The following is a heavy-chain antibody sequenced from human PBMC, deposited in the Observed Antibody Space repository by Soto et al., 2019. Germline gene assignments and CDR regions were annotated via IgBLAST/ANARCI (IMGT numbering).Heavy chain of an antibody. J-gene: IGHJ4*02. V-gene: IGHV1-69*02. Sequence: QVQLVQSGAEVKKPGSSVKVSCTASGGTFNSYTINWVRQAPGQGLEWVGRVNPIVGMSNSAQKFQGRVTITADKSTSKAYMDLSSLKSDDTAVYDCATSYGSGSTHFDYWGQGTLVTVSS. D-gene: IGHD3-10*01. CDR1: GGTFNSYT. CDR3: ATSYGSGSTHFDY. CDR2: VNPIVGMS.